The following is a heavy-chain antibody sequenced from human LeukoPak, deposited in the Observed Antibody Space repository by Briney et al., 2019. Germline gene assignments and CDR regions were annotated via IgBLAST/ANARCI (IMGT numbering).Heavy chain of an antibody. CDR2: ISSSSSTI. Sequence: GGSLRLSCAASGFTFSSYSMNWVRQAPGKGLEWVSYISSSSSTIYYADSVKGRFTISRDNAKNSLYLQMNSLRAEDTAVYYCARVLTGSNRQLDYWGQGTLVTVSS. V-gene: IGHV3-48*01. CDR3: ARVLTGSNRQLDY. J-gene: IGHJ4*02. CDR1: GFTFSSYS. D-gene: IGHD3-9*01.